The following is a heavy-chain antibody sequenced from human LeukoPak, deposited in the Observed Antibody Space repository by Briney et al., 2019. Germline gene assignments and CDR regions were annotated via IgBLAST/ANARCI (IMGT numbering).Heavy chain of an antibody. CDR3: ARQGQSIDY. Sequence: PSQTLSLTCTVSGGSISSSSYYWGWIRQPPGKGLELIGSIYYSGSTYYNPSLKSRLTISVDTSTNHFSLKLSCVTAADTAVYYCARQGQSIDYGGQGSLVTVSS. J-gene: IGHJ4*02. V-gene: IGHV4-39*01. CDR1: GGSISSSSYY. CDR2: IYYSGST.